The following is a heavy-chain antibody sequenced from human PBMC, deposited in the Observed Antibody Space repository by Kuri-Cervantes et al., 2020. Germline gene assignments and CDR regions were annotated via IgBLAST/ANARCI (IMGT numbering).Heavy chain of an antibody. V-gene: IGHV3-52*01. Sequence: GGSLRLSCAASGFTFSSSWMHWVCQAPEKGLEWVADIKCDGSEKYYVDSVKGRFTISRDNAKNSLYLQMNSLRAEDTAVYYCARDPLNYASYYDYWGQGTLVTVSS. J-gene: IGHJ4*02. CDR1: GFTFSSSW. CDR2: IKCDGSEK. D-gene: IGHD1-7*01. CDR3: ARDPLNYASYYDY.